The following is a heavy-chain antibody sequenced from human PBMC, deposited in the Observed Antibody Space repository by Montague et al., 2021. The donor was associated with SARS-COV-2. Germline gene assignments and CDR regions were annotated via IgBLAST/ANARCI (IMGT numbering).Heavy chain of an antibody. CDR1: GFTFSSYQ. CDR3: ARIPYGDVI. Sequence: SLRLSCAASGFTFSSYQMNWVRQAPGKGLEWVSVIYSGGSTYYADSVKGRFTISRDNSKNTLYLQMNSLRAEDTAVYYCARIPYGDVIWGRGTLVTASS. CDR2: IYSGGST. V-gene: IGHV3-53*01. J-gene: IGHJ4*02. D-gene: IGHD2-21*01.